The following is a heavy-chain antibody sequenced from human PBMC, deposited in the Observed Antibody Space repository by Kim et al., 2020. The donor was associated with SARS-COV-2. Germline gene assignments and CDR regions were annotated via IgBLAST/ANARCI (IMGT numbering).Heavy chain of an antibody. Sequence: SADARKGRFTNSREKSKNTLYLQMNSLGAADTAVYYCAKSTVTTHDAFDIWGQGTMVTVSS. V-gene: IGHV3-33*03. D-gene: IGHD4-17*01. CDR3: AKSTVTTHDAFDI. J-gene: IGHJ3*02.